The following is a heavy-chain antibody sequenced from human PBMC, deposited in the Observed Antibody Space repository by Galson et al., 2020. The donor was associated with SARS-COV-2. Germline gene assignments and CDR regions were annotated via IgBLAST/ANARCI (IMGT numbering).Heavy chain of an antibody. D-gene: IGHD2-15*01. CDR3: TTVLSSLGYCSGGNCLDGFDI. CDR1: GNTLTELS. J-gene: IGHJ3*02. CDR2: FDHEDGET. Sequence: ASVKVSCKVSGNTLTELSIHWVRQAPGKGLEWMGGFDHEDGETIYTQKFQGRVTMTEDTSTDTAYMELSSLRSEDTAVYYCTTVLSSLGYCSGGNCLDGFDIWGQGTTVTVSS. V-gene: IGHV1-24*01.